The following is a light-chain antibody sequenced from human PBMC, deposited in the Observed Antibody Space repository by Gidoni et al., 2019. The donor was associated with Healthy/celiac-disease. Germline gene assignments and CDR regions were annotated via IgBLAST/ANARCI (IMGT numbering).Light chain of an antibody. Sequence: ILMTPYPSSLSASVGDRVTITCQASQDISNYLNWYQQKPGKAPKLLIYDASNLETGVPSRFSESGSGTDFTFTISSLQPEDIATYYCQQYDNLSYTFGQGTKLEIK. CDR2: DAS. V-gene: IGKV1-33*01. CDR1: QDISNY. J-gene: IGKJ2*01. CDR3: QQYDNLSYT.